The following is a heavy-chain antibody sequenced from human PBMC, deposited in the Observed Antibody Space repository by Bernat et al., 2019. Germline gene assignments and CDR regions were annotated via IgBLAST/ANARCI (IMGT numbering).Heavy chain of an antibody. CDR2: IYYSGST. V-gene: IGHV4-31*03. CDR3: ARGGYSDRTPYYAFDY. CDR1: GGSISSGGYY. D-gene: IGHD3-22*01. J-gene: IGHJ4*02. Sequence: QVQLQESGPGLVKPSQTLSLTCTVSGGSISSGGYYWSWIRQHPGKGLEWIGYIYYSGSTYYNPSLKSRVTISVDTSKNQFSLKLSSVTAADTAVYHCARGGYSDRTPYYAFDYWGQGTLVTVSS.